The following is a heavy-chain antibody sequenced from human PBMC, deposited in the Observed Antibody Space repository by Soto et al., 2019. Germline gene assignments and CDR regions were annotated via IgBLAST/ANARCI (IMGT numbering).Heavy chain of an antibody. CDR2: ISSSSSYI. CDR3: ARAGIAAAGTGNAFDI. J-gene: IGHJ3*02. Sequence: PGWSLRLSCAASGFTFSSYSMNWVRQAQGKGLEWVSSISSSSSYIYYADSVKGRFTISRDNAKNSLCLQMNSLRAEDTAVYYCARAGIAAAGTGNAFDIWGQGTMVTVSS. D-gene: IGHD6-13*01. CDR1: GFTFSSYS. V-gene: IGHV3-21*01.